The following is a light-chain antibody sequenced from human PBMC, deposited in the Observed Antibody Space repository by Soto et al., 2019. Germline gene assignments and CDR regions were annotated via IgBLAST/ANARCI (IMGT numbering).Light chain of an antibody. CDR1: QGISSY. CDR2: AAS. V-gene: IGKV1-8*01. J-gene: IGKJ1*01. Sequence: AIRMTQSPSSFSASTGARVPITCRARQGISSYLAWYQQNPGKAPKLLIYAASTLQSGVPSRFSGSGSGTNFTLTISCLQSEDFATYYCQQYYSYPPTFGQGTKVDI. CDR3: QQYYSYPPT.